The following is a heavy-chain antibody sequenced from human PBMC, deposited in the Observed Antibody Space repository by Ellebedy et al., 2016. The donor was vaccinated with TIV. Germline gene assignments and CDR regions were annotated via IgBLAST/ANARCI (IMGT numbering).Heavy chain of an antibody. V-gene: IGHV3-23*01. CDR2: ISGSGGST. CDR3: AKTYGEYSSSSRLFDY. Sequence: GESLKISXAASGFTFSSYAMSWVRQAPGKGLEWVSAISGSGGSTYYADSVKGRFTISRDNSKNTLYLQMNSLRAEDTAVYYCAKTYGEYSSSSRLFDYWGQGTLVTVSS. CDR1: GFTFSSYA. J-gene: IGHJ4*02. D-gene: IGHD6-6*01.